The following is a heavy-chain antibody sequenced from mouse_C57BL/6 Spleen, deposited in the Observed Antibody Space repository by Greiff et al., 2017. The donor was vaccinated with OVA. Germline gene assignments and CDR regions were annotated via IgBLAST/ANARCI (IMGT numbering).Heavy chain of an antibody. V-gene: IGHV1-54*01. CDR2: INPGSGGT. J-gene: IGHJ2*01. CDR1: GYAFTNYL. D-gene: IGHD2-3*01. CDR3: ARGSYDGYYGDY. Sequence: VKLQESGAELVRPGPSVKVSCKASGYAFTNYLIEWVKQRPGQGLEWIGVINPGSGGTNYNEKFKGKATLTADKSSSTAYMQLSSLTSEDSAVYFCARGSYDGYYGDYWGQGTTLTVSS.